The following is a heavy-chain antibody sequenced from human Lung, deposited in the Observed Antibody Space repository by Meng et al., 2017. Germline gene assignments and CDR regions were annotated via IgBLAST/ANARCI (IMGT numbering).Heavy chain of an antibody. Sequence: EVQLVESGGGLVKPGGSLTLSCAASGFTFSDYSMNWVRQAPGKGLEWVSSISGGSSYIYYADSVKGRFTISRDNAKNSLYLHMNSLRVEDTGLYYCARDYGGNSGGYWGQGTLVTVSS. D-gene: IGHD4-23*01. CDR3: ARDYGGNSGGY. V-gene: IGHV3-21*03. CDR2: ISGGSSYI. J-gene: IGHJ4*02. CDR1: GFTFSDYS.